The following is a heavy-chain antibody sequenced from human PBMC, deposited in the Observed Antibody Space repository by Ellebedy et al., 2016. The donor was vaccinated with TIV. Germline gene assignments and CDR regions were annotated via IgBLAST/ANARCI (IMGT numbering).Heavy chain of an antibody. V-gene: IGHV3-23*01. D-gene: IGHD2-2*01. CDR3: ARKLVVLTPAAKNLDAFDL. Sequence: GESLKISXVASGFPFHNFAMNWVRQAPGKGLEWVSTISGVGSADYAGSVEGRFTISRDNSKNTLHLHMNSLRAEDTALYYCARKLVVLTPAAKNLDAFDLWGQGTMVTVSS. CDR2: ISGVGSA. CDR1: GFPFHNFA. J-gene: IGHJ3*01.